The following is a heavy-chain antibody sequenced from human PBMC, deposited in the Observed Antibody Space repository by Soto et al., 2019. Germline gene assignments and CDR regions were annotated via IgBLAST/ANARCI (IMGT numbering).Heavy chain of an antibody. J-gene: IGHJ4*02. V-gene: IGHV3-23*01. Sequence: GGSLRLSCAASGFTFSSYAMSWVRQAPGKGLEWVSAISGSGGSTYYADSVKGRFTISRDNSKNTLYLQMNSLRAEDTAVYDCAKDLSGITIFGVVIISPFDYWGQGTLVTVSS. D-gene: IGHD3-3*01. CDR2: ISGSGGST. CDR3: AKDLSGITIFGVVIISPFDY. CDR1: GFTFSSYA.